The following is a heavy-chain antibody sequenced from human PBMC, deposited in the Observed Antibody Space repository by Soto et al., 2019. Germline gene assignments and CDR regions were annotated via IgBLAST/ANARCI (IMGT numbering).Heavy chain of an antibody. Sequence: ASVKVSCKTCGDSINDXYIHWVRQAPGQGLEWMGWINPNGGGTKYAQRFQGRVTVTRDTSIRTVYMELSSLRSDDTAVYYCARESGGATATLDYYYFYMDVWGKGTTVTVSS. CDR1: GDSINDXY. CDR3: ARESGGATATLDYYYFYMDV. J-gene: IGHJ6*03. CDR2: INPNGGGT. D-gene: IGHD5-12*01. V-gene: IGHV1-2*02.